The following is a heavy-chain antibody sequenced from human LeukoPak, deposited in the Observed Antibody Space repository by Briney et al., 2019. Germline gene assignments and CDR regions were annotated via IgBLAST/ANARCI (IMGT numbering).Heavy chain of an antibody. CDR2: KDQDETVN. CDR1: TFICRTYS. Sequence: PGVSLTLSCVASTFICRTYSKNWLPEAPGQGQAWVANKDQDETVNHNLNSVKGRLTNSRDNAKNSMYLQMNSLRADDTAVYYCAVIDSNGWQVGLDYWGQGTQVTVSS. J-gene: IGHJ4*02. CDR3: AVIDSNGWQVGLDY. V-gene: IGHV3-7*01. D-gene: IGHD6-19*01.